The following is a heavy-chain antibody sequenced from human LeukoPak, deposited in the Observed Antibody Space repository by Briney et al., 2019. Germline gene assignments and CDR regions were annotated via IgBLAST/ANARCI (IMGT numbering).Heavy chain of an antibody. J-gene: IGHJ3*02. CDR1: GFTFSSYA. CDR2: ISGSGGST. V-gene: IGHV3-23*01. CDR3: AKDPAHQWLDGDAFDI. Sequence: GGSLRLSCAASGFTFSSYAMSWVRQAPGKGLEWVSAISGSGGSTYYADSVKGRFTISRDNSKNTLYLQMNSLRAEDTAVYYCAKDPAHQWLDGDAFDIWGQGTMVTVSS. D-gene: IGHD6-19*01.